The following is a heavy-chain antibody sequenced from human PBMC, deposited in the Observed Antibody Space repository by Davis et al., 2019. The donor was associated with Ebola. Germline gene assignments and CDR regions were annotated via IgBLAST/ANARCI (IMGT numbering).Heavy chain of an antibody. CDR1: GYTFKNSA. CDR3: TTPGGQDSGYDVFDI. D-gene: IGHD5-12*01. Sequence: ASVKVSCKASGYTFKNSAISWVRQAPGQGLEWMGWISAYNGNTNYAQKLQGRVTMTTDTSTTTVYMDLSSLRSEDTALYYCTTPGGQDSGYDVFDIWGQGTMVTVSS. J-gene: IGHJ3*02. V-gene: IGHV1-18*01. CDR2: ISAYNGNT.